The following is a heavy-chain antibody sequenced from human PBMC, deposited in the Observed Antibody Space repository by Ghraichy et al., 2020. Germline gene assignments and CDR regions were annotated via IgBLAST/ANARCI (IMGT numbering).Heavy chain of an antibody. D-gene: IGHD6-19*01. J-gene: IGHJ2*01. V-gene: IGHV4-39*01. CDR2: VFYSGSA. CDR3: ASNMPTESGGWYWKFDL. CDR1: GVSISSTSYF. Sequence: TLSLTCTVSGVSISSTSYFWGWLRPPPGKGLEWIASVFYSGSASYSPSFEIRVTIAADTSENQISLRLDSVTATDTATYYCASNMPTESGGWYWKFDLWGRGTLVTVSS.